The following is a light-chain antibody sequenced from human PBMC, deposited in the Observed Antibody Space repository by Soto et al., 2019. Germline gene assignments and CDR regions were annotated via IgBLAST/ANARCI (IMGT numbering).Light chain of an antibody. J-gene: IGKJ1*01. Sequence: EIVMTQSPATLSVSPGERATLSCRASQSVSSTLAWYQQKPGQAPRLLIYGASTRATGIPARLSGSGSGTEFTLTISSMQSEDFAVYYCQKYSNWPPETFGQGTKVEIK. CDR3: QKYSNWPPET. CDR2: GAS. V-gene: IGKV3-15*01. CDR1: QSVSST.